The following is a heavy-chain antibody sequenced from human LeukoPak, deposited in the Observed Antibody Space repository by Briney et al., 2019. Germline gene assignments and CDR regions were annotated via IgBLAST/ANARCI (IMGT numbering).Heavy chain of an antibody. J-gene: IGHJ4*02. D-gene: IGHD3-22*01. CDR1: GFTFSDYA. CDR2: ISDRGDRT. Sequence: GGSLRLSCAASGFTFSDYAMSWVRQAPGKGLEWVSAISDRGDRTWDADSVKGRFTISRDNSKNTLYLQMNSLRAEDTAVYYCARGRSEAWYYYDSSGYYFDYWGQGTPVTVSS. V-gene: IGHV3-23*01. CDR3: ARGRSEAWYYYDSSGYYFDY.